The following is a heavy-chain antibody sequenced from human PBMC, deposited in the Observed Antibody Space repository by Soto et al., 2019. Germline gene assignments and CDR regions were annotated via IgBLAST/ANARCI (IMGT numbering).Heavy chain of an antibody. J-gene: IGHJ6*02. CDR1: GYTLSSYG. CDR2: ISAYNGNT. D-gene: IGHD4-17*01. CDR3: ARGYGDYEVPIYYYGMDV. Sequence: GGPVEVSCKASGYTLSSYGISWVRQAPGQGVEWMGWISAYNGNTNYAQKLPGRVTMTNDTYTSTAYMELRSLRSDDTAVYYCARGYGDYEVPIYYYGMDVWGQGNTVTVYS. V-gene: IGHV1-18*01.